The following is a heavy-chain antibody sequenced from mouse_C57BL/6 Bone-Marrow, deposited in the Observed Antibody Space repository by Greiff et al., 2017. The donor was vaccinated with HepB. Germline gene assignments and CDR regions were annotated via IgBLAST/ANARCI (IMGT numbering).Heavy chain of an antibody. V-gene: IGHV1-72*01. CDR1: GYTFTSYW. CDR3: ASYGSSYLYDFDY. D-gene: IGHD1-1*01. CDR2: IDPNSGGT. Sequence: QVQLQQPGAELVKPGASVKLTCKASGYTFTSYWMHWVKQRPGRGLEWIGMIDPNSGGTKYTEKFKSKATLTVDKPSSTAYMQLSSLTSEDSAVYYCASYGSSYLYDFDYWGQGTTLTVSS. J-gene: IGHJ2*01.